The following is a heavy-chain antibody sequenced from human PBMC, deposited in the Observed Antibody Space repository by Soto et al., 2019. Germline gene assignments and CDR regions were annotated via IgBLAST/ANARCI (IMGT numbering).Heavy chain of an antibody. D-gene: IGHD1-26*01. CDR2: IIPIFGTT. V-gene: IGHV1-69*01. J-gene: IGHJ4*02. CDR3: ARTYYQWEALHYFDF. Sequence: QVQLVQSGAEVKKPGSSVKVSCTASGGTFSRYGFTWVRQAPGQGFQWLGGIIPIFGTTHYEQNFQGRVSITADESTGTVYMELSSLRSDDTAIYFCARTYYQWEALHYFDFWGQGTLVTVSS. CDR1: GGTFSRYG.